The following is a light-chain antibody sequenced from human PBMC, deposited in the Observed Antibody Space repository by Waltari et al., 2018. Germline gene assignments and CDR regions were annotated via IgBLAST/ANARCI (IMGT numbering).Light chain of an antibody. CDR3: YSTDSSSFPL. CDR2: EDN. V-gene: IGLV3-10*01. Sequence: SHELTQQPSVSVSPGQTARITCSGDALPTKYIYWYQQKSGQAPVLLIYEDNKRPSGIPERFSVSSSWTLATLTVSGAVVEDEGDYYCYSTDSSSFPLFGGGTRLTVL. J-gene: IGLJ3*02. CDR1: ALPTKY.